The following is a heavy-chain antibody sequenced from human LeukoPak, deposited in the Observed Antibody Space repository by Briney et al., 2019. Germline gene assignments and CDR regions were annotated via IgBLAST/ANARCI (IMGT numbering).Heavy chain of an antibody. CDR2: IYYSGST. V-gene: IGHV4-30-4*08. CDR1: GGSISSGDYY. J-gene: IGHJ4*02. Sequence: PSETLSLTCTVSGGSISSGDYYWSWIRQPPGKGLEWIGYIYYSGSTYYNPSLKSRVTISVDTSKNQFSLKLSSVTAADTAVYYCASLGDENRGSEIDYWGQGTLVTVSS. D-gene: IGHD3-16*01. CDR3: ASLGDENRGSEIDY.